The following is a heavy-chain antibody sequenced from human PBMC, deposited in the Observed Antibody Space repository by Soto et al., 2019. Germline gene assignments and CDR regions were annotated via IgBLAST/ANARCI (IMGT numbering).Heavy chain of an antibody. D-gene: IGHD3-22*01. Sequence: SETLSLTCTVSGGSISSYYWSWIRQPPGKGLEWIGYIYYSGSTNYNPSLKSRVTISVDTSKNQFSLKLSSVTAADTAVYYCARGEPYYYDSGWFDPWSQGTLVTVSS. V-gene: IGHV4-59*01. J-gene: IGHJ5*02. CDR2: IYYSGST. CDR3: ARGEPYYYDSGWFDP. CDR1: GGSISSYY.